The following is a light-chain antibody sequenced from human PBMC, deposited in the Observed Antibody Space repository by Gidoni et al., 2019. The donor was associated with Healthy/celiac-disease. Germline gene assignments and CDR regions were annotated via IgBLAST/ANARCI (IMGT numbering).Light chain of an antibody. Sequence: DLQITQSPSTLSASVGDRVTITCRDSQSISSWLAWYQQKPGKAPKLLIYKASSLESGVPSRFSGSGSGTEFTLTISSLQPDDFATYYCQQYNSYPWTFGQGTKVEIK. V-gene: IGKV1-5*03. CDR3: QQYNSYPWT. CDR1: QSISSW. J-gene: IGKJ1*01. CDR2: KAS.